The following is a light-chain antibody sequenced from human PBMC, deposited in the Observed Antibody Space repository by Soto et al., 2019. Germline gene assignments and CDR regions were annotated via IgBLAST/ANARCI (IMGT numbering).Light chain of an antibody. CDR3: GAWDGSLRLYV. J-gene: IGLJ1*01. CDR1: SSNIGNNY. V-gene: IGLV1-51*01. Sequence: QSVLTQSPSVSAAPGQKVTISCSGSSSNIGNNYVSWYQQLPGTAPKLLIYDSNKRPSGIPERFSASKSGTSATLGITGLQTGDEADYYCGAWDGSLRLYVFGTGTKLTVL. CDR2: DSN.